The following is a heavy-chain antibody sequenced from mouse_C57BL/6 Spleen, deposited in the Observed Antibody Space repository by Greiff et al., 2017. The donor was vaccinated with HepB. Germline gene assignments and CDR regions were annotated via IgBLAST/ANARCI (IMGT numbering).Heavy chain of an antibody. CDR2: IDPSDSYT. CDR3: ARQGYPWNFDV. D-gene: IGHD3-1*01. J-gene: IGHJ1*03. Sequence: QVQLQQPGAELVMPGASVKLSCKASGYTFTSYWMHWVKQRPGQGLEWIGEIDPSDSYTNYNQKFKGKSTLTVDKSSSTAYMQLSSLTSEDSAVYYGARQGYPWNFDVWGTGTTVTVSS. CDR1: GYTFTSYW. V-gene: IGHV1-69*01.